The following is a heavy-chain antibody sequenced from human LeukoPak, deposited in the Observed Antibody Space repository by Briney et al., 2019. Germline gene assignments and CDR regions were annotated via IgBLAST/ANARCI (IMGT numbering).Heavy chain of an antibody. J-gene: IGHJ5*02. V-gene: IGHV3-23*01. CDR3: AKRRYDTSSLDWFDP. CDR1: GFTFSSYG. Sequence: GGSLRLSCAASGFTFSSYGMSWVRQAPGKGLEWVSTISGTGANTYYADSVKGRFTISRDNSKRTLYLQMNSLRVEDAAVYYCAKRRYDTSSLDWFDPWGQGTLVNLSS. CDR2: ISGTGANT. D-gene: IGHD6-13*01.